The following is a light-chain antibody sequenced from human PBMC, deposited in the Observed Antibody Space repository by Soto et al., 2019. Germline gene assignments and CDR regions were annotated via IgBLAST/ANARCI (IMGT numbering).Light chain of an antibody. CDR2: GAS. CDR3: QQYNDWPPIT. J-gene: IGKJ5*01. CDR1: QSVSSN. Sequence: ETVMTQSPATLSVSRGERATLSCRASQSVSSNLAWYQQKPGQAPRLLIYGASTRVTNIPARFSGSGSGTDFTLTISSLQSEDFAVYHCQQYNDWPPITFGQGTRLEIK. V-gene: IGKV3-15*01.